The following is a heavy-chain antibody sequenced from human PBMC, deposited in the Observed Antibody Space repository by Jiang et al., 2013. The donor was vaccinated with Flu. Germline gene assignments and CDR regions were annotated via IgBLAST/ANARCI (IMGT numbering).Heavy chain of an antibody. J-gene: IGHJ4*02. V-gene: IGHV1-2*02. CDR2: INPSGGGT. CDR3: ARDSPQGQWLVYYFDY. D-gene: IGHD6-19*01. Sequence: TFTGSYMHWVRQAPGQGLEWMGIINPSGGGTNYAQKFQGRVTMTRDTSISTAYMELSRLRSDDTAVYYCARDSPQGQWLVYYFDYWGQGTLVTVSS. CDR1: TFTGSY.